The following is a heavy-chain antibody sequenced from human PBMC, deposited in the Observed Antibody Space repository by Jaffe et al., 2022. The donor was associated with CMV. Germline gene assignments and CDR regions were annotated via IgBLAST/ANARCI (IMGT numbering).Heavy chain of an antibody. CDR3: ARHLCFYDFWSGYTPISTFDP. CDR2: IYYSGST. Sequence: QLQLQESGPGLVKPSETLSLTCTVSGGSISSSSYYWGWIRQPPGKGLEWIGSIYYSGSTYYNPSLKSRVTISVDTSKNQFSLKLSSVTAADTAVYYCARHLCFYDFWSGYTPISTFDPWGQGTLVTVSS. D-gene: IGHD3-3*01. V-gene: IGHV4-39*01. J-gene: IGHJ5*02. CDR1: GGSISSSSYY.